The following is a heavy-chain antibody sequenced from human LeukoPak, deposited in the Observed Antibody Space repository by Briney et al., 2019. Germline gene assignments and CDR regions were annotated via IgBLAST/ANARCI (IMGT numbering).Heavy chain of an antibody. CDR2: ISAHNGNT. Sequence: ASVKVSCKASGYTITNNYMHWVRQAPGQGLEWMGWISAHNGNTNYAQKLQGRVTMTTDTSSSTAYMELRSLRSDDTAVYYCARWDYYDSRTFDIWGQGTMVTVSS. CDR3: ARWDYYDSRTFDI. J-gene: IGHJ3*02. CDR1: GYTITNNY. V-gene: IGHV1-18*04. D-gene: IGHD3-22*01.